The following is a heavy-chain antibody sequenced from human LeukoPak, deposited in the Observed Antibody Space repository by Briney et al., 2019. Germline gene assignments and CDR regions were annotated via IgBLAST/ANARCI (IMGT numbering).Heavy chain of an antibody. Sequence: PSETLSLTCTVSGGSISSSSYYWGWIRQPPGKGLEWIGSIYYSGSTYYNPSLKSRVTISVDTSKNQFSLKLSSVTAADTAVYYCARGYGGNFRDAFDIWGQGTMVTVSS. CDR3: ARGYGGNFRDAFDI. J-gene: IGHJ3*02. V-gene: IGHV4-39*07. CDR1: GGSISSSSYY. CDR2: IYYSGST. D-gene: IGHD4-23*01.